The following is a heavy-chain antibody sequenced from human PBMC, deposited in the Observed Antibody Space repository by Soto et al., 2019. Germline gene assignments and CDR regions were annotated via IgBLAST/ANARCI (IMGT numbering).Heavy chain of an antibody. CDR1: GGTFSSYA. Sequence: SVKVSCKASGGTFSSYAISWVRQAPGQGLEWMGGIIPIFGTANYAQKFQGRVTITADESTSTAYMELSSLRSEDTAVYYCARDRHERIQLWLYYYYYGMDVWAQGTTVTVSS. CDR3: ARDRHERIQLWLYYYYYGMDV. J-gene: IGHJ6*02. D-gene: IGHD5-18*01. CDR2: IIPIFGTA. V-gene: IGHV1-69*13.